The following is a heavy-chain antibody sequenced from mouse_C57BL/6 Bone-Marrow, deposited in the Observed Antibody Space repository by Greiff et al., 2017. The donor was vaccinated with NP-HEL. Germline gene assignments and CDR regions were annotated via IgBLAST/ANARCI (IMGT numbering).Heavy chain of an antibody. V-gene: IGHV2-6*03. D-gene: IGHD1-1*01. Sequence: QVQLKQSGPGLVAPSQSLSITCTVSGFSLTSYGVHWVRQPPGKGLEWLVVIWSDGSTTYNSALKSRLSISKDNSKSQVFLKMNSLQTDDTAMYYCATHYYGTLYAMDYWGQGTSVTVSS. CDR2: IWSDGST. CDR1: GFSLTSYG. J-gene: IGHJ4*01. CDR3: ATHYYGTLYAMDY.